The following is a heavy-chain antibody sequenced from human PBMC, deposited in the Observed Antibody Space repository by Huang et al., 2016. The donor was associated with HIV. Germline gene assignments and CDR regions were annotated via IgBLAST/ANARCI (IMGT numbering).Heavy chain of an antibody. J-gene: IGHJ4*02. CDR3: AREFYYDSTGYYFDY. D-gene: IGHD3-22*01. Sequence: QVQMVQSGAEVKKPGSSVKVYCKASGGTFSRNAFTWVRQATGRVLGATFRSNFLPGWRKGPGQGLELMGGIIPILGTANYARKFQGRVTMTADESTSTAYMQLSSLRSEDTAVYYCAREFYYDSTGYYFDYWGQGTLVTVSS. V-gene: IGHV1-69*01. CDR2: IIPILGTA. CDR1: GGTFSRNAFTWVRQATGRVLGATFRSNF.